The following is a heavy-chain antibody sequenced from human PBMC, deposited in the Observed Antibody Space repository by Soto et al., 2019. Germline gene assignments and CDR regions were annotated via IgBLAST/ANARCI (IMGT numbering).Heavy chain of an antibody. CDR3: ARHSSPGSSGWYGWFDP. CDR1: GDSISSYY. J-gene: IGHJ5*02. D-gene: IGHD6-19*01. CDR2: IYYSGST. Sequence: PSETLSLTCTVSGDSISSYYWSWIRQPPGKGLEWIGYIYYSGSTNYNPSLKSRVTISVDTSKNQFSLKLSSVTAADTAVYYCARHSSPGSSGWYGWFDPWGQGTQVTVSS. V-gene: IGHV4-59*08.